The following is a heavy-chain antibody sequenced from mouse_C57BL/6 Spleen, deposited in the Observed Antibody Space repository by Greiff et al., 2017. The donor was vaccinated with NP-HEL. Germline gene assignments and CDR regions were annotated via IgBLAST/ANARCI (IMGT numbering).Heavy chain of an antibody. CDR1: GFTFSDYG. CDR2: ISSGSSTI. J-gene: IGHJ4*01. V-gene: IGHV5-17*01. Sequence: EVQRVESGGGLVKPGGSLKLSCAASGFTFSDYGMHWVRQAPEKGLEWVAYISSGSSTIYYADTVKGRFTISRDNAKNTLFLQLTSLRSEDTAMYYCARPNHSHYDYYAMDYWGKGTSVTVSS. CDR3: ARPNHSHYDYYAMDY. D-gene: IGHD2-5*01.